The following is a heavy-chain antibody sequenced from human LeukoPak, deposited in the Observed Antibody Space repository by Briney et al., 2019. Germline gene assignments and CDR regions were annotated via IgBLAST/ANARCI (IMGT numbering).Heavy chain of an antibody. J-gene: IGHJ4*02. CDR3: ARGSRYGDYPYYCDF. CDR1: GFTFGSYG. D-gene: IGHD4-17*01. CDR2: VRYDGNNP. Sequence: GGSLRLSCAASGFTFGSYGMHWVRQAPGKGLDWVAFVRYDGNNPYYSASVKGRFTISRDNSKDTVLLQMNNLRLEDAAVYYCARGSRYGDYPYYCDFWGQGTLVTVSS. V-gene: IGHV3-30*02.